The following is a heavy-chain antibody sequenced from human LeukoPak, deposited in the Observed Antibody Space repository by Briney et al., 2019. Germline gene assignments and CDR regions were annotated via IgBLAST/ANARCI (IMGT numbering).Heavy chain of an antibody. V-gene: IGHV4-38-2*01. D-gene: IGHD7-27*01. CDR3: SRLLGTRYFAY. CDR2: IYHGGYP. J-gene: IGHJ4*01. Sequence: IWSIYHGGYPYYSPSLKSRVTISVDTSKNQFSLKLSSVTAADTAVYYCSRLLGTRYFAYWGHGTLLTVSS.